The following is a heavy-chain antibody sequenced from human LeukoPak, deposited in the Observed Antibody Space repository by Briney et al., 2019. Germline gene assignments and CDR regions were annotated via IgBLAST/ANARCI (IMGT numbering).Heavy chain of an antibody. V-gene: IGHV1-69*04. CDR2: IIPILGIA. CDR1: GGTFSSYA. CDR3: ARDRQWELPDY. J-gene: IGHJ4*02. D-gene: IGHD1-26*01. Sequence: GASVKVSCKASGGTFSSYAISWVRQAPGQGLERMGRIIPILGIANYAQKFQGRVTITADKSTSTAYMELSSLRSEDTAVYYCARDRQWELPDYWGQGTLVTVSS.